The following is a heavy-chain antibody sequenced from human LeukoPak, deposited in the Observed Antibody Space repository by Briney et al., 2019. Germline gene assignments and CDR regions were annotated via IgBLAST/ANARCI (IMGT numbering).Heavy chain of an antibody. D-gene: IGHD6-13*01. V-gene: IGHV1-69*13. CDR2: IIPIFGTA. Sequence: PVKASCKASGGTFSSYAISWVRQAPGQGLEWMGGIIPIFGTANYARKFQGRVTITADESTSTAYMELSSLRSEDTAVYYCARVESSSLYGMDVWGQGTTVTVSS. CDR1: GGTFSSYA. CDR3: ARVESSSLYGMDV. J-gene: IGHJ6*02.